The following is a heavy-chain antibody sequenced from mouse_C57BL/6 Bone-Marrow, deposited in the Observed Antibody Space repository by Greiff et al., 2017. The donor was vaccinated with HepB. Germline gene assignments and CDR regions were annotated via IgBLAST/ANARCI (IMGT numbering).Heavy chain of an antibody. CDR1: GFNITDYY. J-gene: IGHJ4*01. Sequence: VQLQQSGAELVRPGASVKLSCTASGFNITDYYMHWVKQRPEQGLEWIGWLDPENGDTEYASKFQGKATMTADTSSNTAYLQLSSLTSEDTAVYYCTSYDGGNNARDYWGQGTAVTVTS. CDR2: LDPENGDT. V-gene: IGHV14-4*01. CDR3: TSYDGGNNARDY. D-gene: IGHD2-12*01.